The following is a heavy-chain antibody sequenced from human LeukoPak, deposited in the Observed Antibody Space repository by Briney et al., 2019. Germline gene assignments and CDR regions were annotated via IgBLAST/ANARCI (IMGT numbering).Heavy chain of an antibody. J-gene: IGHJ4*02. CDR2: ISGSGGST. CDR1: GFTFSSYA. D-gene: IGHD5-24*01. CDR3: AKDSKRGQKPLFAY. V-gene: IGHV3-23*01. Sequence: GGSLRLSCAASGFTFSSYAMSWVRQAPEKGLEWVSAISGSGGSTYYADSVKGRFTISRDNSKNTLYLQMNSLRAEDTAVYYCAKDSKRGQKPLFAYGGQGTLVTVSS.